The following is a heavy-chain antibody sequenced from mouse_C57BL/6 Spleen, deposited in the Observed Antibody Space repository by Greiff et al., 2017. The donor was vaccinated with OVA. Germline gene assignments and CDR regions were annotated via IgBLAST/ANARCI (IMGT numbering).Heavy chain of an antibody. Sequence: QVQLQQPGAELVKPGASVKLSCKASGYTFTSYWMHWVKQRPGQGLEWIGMIHPNSGSTNYNEKFTSKATLTVDKSSSTAYMQLSSLTSEDSAVYYCARTGTRDWYFDVWGTGTTVTVSS. CDR3: ARTGTRDWYFDV. CDR2: IHPNSGST. D-gene: IGHD4-1*01. J-gene: IGHJ1*03. CDR1: GYTFTSYW. V-gene: IGHV1-64*01.